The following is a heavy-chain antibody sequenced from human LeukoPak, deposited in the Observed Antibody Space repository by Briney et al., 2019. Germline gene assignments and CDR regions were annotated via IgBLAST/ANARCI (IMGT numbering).Heavy chain of an antibody. J-gene: IGHJ3*02. CDR1: GGSISSYY. CDR3: ARDQWGGNYIHDAFDI. Sequence: SETLSLTCTVSGGSISSYYWSWIRQPAGEGLEWIGRIHTSGRTNYNPSLKSRVTISVDTSKNQFSLELSSVTAADTAVFYCARDQWGGNYIHDAFDIWGQGTMVTVSS. CDR2: IHTSGRT. V-gene: IGHV4-4*07. D-gene: IGHD4-23*01.